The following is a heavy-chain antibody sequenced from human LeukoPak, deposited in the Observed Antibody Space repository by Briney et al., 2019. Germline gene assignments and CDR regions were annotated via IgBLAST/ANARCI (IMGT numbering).Heavy chain of an antibody. Sequence: SETLSLTCAVYGGSFSGYYWSWIRQPPGKGLEWIGEINHSGSTNYNPSLKSRVTISVDTSKNQFSLKLSSVTAADTAVYYCARENRPHGMDVWGQGTTVTVSS. CDR3: ARENRPHGMDV. CDR2: INHSGST. J-gene: IGHJ6*02. V-gene: IGHV4-34*01. CDR1: GGSFSGYY.